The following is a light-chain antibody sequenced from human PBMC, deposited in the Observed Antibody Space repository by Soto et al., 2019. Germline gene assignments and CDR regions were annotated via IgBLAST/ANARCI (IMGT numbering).Light chain of an antibody. J-gene: IGKJ1*01. CDR1: QSVSSNF. Sequence: IVLTQSPGTLSLSPGERATFSCRASQSVSSNFLAWYQQRPGQAPRLVIFDASIRAADIPDRFSGSGSGTDFTLTISSLEPEDFAMYYCYPYGPSPGTFGPGTKVEIK. V-gene: IGKV3-20*01. CDR2: DAS. CDR3: YPYGPSPGT.